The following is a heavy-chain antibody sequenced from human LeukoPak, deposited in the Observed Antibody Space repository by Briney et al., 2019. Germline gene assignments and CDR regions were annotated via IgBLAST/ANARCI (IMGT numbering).Heavy chain of an antibody. J-gene: IGHJ3*02. V-gene: IGHV1-2*02. CDR1: GYTFIGYY. CDR2: INPNTGAT. D-gene: IGHD3-10*01. Sequence: ASVTVSCKASGYTFIGYYMHWLRQAPGQGREGMGWINPNTGATNYAQKFQGRVTMTRDTSISTAYMELSRLRSDETAVYYCARRRALWFGDLLQDDGFDMWGQGTMVTVSS. CDR3: ARRRALWFGDLLQDDGFDM.